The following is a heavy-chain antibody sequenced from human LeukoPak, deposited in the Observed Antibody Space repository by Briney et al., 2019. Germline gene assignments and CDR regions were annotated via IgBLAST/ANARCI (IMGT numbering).Heavy chain of an antibody. D-gene: IGHD6-13*01. CDR1: GGSISSYY. CDR2: IYYSGST. V-gene: IGHV4-59*01. CDR3: ARDTSSSWYVGWFDP. J-gene: IGHJ5*02. Sequence: PSETLSLTCTVSGGSISSYYWSWIRQPPGKGLEWIGYIYYSGSTSYNPSLKSRVTISVDTSKNQFSLKLSSVTAADTAVYYCARDTSSSWYVGWFDPWGQGTLVTVSS.